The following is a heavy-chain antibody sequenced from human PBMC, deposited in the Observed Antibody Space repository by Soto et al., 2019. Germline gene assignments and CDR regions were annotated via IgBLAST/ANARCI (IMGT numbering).Heavy chain of an antibody. CDR1: GGTFSSYA. CDR2: IIPIFGTA. CDR3: AREGHSRKTFDY. Sequence: SVKVSCKASGGTFSSYAISWVRQAPGQGLEWMGGIIPIFGTANYAQKFQGRVTITADESTSTAYMELSSLRSEDTAGYYCAREGHSRKTFDYWGQGTLVTVSS. V-gene: IGHV1-69*13. D-gene: IGHD5-18*01. J-gene: IGHJ4*02.